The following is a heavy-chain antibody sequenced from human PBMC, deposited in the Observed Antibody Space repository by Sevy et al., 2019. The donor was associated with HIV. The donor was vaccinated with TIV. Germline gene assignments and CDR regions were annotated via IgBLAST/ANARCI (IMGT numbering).Heavy chain of an antibody. CDR2: INPSGGST. J-gene: IGHJ3*02. V-gene: IGHV1-46*03. Sequence: ASVKVSCKASGYTFTSYYMHWVRQAPGQGLEWKGIINPSGGSTSDAQKFQGRVTMTRDTSTSTFYMELSSLRSEDTAVYYCARGGGDSSGYSEGYDTFDIWSQGTMVTVSS. D-gene: IGHD3-22*01. CDR3: ARGGGDSSGYSEGYDTFDI. CDR1: GYTFTSYY.